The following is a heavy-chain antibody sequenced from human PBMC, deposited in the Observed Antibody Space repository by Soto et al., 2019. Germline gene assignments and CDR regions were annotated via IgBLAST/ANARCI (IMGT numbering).Heavy chain of an antibody. CDR1: GGSVSSYY. V-gene: IGHV4-4*07. CDR3: ARASVGPPGGGSWTMPFDF. D-gene: IGHD2-15*01. Sequence: SETLSLTCTVSGGSVSSYYWNWIRQPAGKGMEWIGRIYTGGSTNYNPPLKSRVTLSVDTSKNQFSLRLTSVTAAVTAVYYCARASVGPPGGGSWTMPFDFWGHGTLVT. J-gene: IGHJ4*03. CDR2: IYTGGST.